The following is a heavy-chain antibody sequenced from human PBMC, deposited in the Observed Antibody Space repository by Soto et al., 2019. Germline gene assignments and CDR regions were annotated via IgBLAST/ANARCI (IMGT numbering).Heavy chain of an antibody. V-gene: IGHV4-39*01. D-gene: IGHD2-15*01. CDR3: ARLSRAPYCSGGSCYSNAFDI. J-gene: IGHJ3*02. CDR2: IYYSGST. Sequence: SETLSLTCTVSGGSISSSSYYWGWIRQPPGKGLEWIGSIYYSGSTYYNPSLKSRVTISVDTSKNQFSLKLSSVTAADTAVYYCARLSRAPYCSGGSCYSNAFDIWGQGTMVTVSS. CDR1: GGSISSSSYY.